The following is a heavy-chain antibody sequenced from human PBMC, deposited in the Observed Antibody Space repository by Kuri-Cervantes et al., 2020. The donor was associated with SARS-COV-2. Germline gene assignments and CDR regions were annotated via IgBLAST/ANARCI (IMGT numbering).Heavy chain of an antibody. D-gene: IGHD3-10*01. J-gene: IGHJ3*02. CDR3: VKDRDGDTGRVFDTFDK. V-gene: IGHV3-21*06. CDR1: GFTFSSYG. Sequence: GGSLRLSCAASGFTFSSYGMHWVRQAPGKGLEWVSSISSDNHYIFYGDSMKGRFTISRNNARNSLYLQMNSLRAEDTAMYYCVKDRDGDTGRVFDTFDKWGQGTMVTVSS. CDR2: ISSDNHYI.